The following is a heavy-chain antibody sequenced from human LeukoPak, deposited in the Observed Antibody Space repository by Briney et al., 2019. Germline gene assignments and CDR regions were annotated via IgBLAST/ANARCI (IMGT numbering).Heavy chain of an antibody. D-gene: IGHD3-22*01. CDR1: GFTFSNYG. J-gene: IGHJ4*02. CDR2: IRFDGTNK. CDR3: ALIPYYDTSGYADY. V-gene: IGHV3-30*02. Sequence: GGSLRLSCAASGFTFSNYGMHWVRQAPGKGLEWVAFIRFDGTNKYYADSVKGRFTISRDNPKNTLYLQMNSLRAEDTAVYYCALIPYYDTSGYADYWGQGTLVTVSS.